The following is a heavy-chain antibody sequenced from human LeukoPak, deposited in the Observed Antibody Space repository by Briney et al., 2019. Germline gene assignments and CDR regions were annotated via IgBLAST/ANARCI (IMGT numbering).Heavy chain of an antibody. CDR3: ARVPTADSSGYSDY. Sequence: GASVKVSCKASGYTFTTYGISWVRQAPGQGLEWMGIINPSGGSTSYAQKFQGRVTMTRDMSTSTVYMELSSLRSEDTAVYYCARVPTADSSGYSDYWGQGTLVTVSS. CDR2: INPSGGST. CDR1: GYTFTTYG. J-gene: IGHJ4*02. D-gene: IGHD3-22*01. V-gene: IGHV1-46*01.